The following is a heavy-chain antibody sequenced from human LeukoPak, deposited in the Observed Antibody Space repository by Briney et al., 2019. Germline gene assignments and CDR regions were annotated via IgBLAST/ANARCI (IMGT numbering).Heavy chain of an antibody. CDR3: ARDVATNWFDP. Sequence: GASVKVSCKASGYTFTGYYMHWVRQAPGQGLEWMGWINPNSGGINYAQKFQGRVTMTRDTSISTAYMELSRLRSDDTAVYYCARDVATNWFDPWGQGTLVTVSS. CDR1: GYTFTGYY. J-gene: IGHJ5*02. V-gene: IGHV1-2*02. CDR2: INPNSGGI. D-gene: IGHD2-15*01.